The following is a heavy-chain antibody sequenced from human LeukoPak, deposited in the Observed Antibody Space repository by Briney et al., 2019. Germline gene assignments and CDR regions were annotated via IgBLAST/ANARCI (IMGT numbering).Heavy chain of an antibody. CDR3: ARTALHPMTVAASNWFDP. Sequence: PGGSLRLSCATSGFTFSTFWMHWVRQAPGKGLEWVSSISSSSSYIYYADSVKGRFTISGDNAKNSLYLQMNSLRAEDTAVYYCARTALHPMTVAASNWFDPWGQGTLVTVSS. CDR1: GFTFSTFW. CDR2: ISSSSSYI. J-gene: IGHJ5*02. V-gene: IGHV3-21*01. D-gene: IGHD6-19*01.